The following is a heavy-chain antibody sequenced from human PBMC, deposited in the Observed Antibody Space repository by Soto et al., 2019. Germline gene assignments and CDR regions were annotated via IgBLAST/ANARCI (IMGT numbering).Heavy chain of an antibody. CDR2: LFYGGTT. J-gene: IGHJ4*02. Sequence: QVQXQESGPGLVXPSETLSLTCTXXGGSXXGYXWTXXXXXXGKGLEWVGRLFYGGTTDYTPSLKSRLTMSLATSKNHFSLKLRSVTAADTAVYYCARHRGPAPVYWGQGTLVTASS. CDR1: GGSXXGYX. V-gene: IGHV4-59*05. CDR3: ARHRGPAPVY. D-gene: IGHD3-10*01.